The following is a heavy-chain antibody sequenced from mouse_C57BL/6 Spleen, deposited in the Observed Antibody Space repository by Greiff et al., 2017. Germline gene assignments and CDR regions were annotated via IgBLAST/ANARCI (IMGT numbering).Heavy chain of an antibody. CDR1: GYTFTSYW. V-gene: IGHV1-69*01. D-gene: IGHD2-2*01. Sequence: QVHVKQPGAELVMPGASVKLSCKASGYTFTSYWMHWVKQRPGQGLEWIGEIDPSDSYTNYNQKFKGKSTLTVDKSSSTAYMQLSSLTSEDSAVYYCAKSMVTRGTWFAYWGQGTLVTVSA. CDR2: IDPSDSYT. J-gene: IGHJ3*01. CDR3: AKSMVTRGTWFAY.